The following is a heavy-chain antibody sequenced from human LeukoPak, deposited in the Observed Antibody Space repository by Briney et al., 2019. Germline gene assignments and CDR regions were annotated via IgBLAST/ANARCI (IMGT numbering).Heavy chain of an antibody. V-gene: IGHV1-69*04. CDR2: IIPILGIA. J-gene: IGHJ4*02. D-gene: IGHD3-16*01. CDR1: GGTFSSYA. CDR3: ARDSKATEDPSGGP. Sequence: GASVKVSCKASGGTFSSYAISWVRQAPGQGLEWMGRIIPILGIANYAQKFQGRVTITADKSTSTAYMELSSLRSEDTAVYYCARDSKATEDPSGGPWGQGTLVTVSS.